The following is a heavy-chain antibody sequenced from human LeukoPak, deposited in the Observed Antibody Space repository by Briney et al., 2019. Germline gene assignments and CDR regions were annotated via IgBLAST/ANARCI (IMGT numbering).Heavy chain of an antibody. Sequence: SETLSLTCTVSGVSFSSYYWSWIRQPPGKGLEWIGYIYYSGSTNYNPSLKSRVTISVDTSKNQFSLKLSSVTAADTAVYYCARINYYGSGSYRIYYYYYYMDVWGKGTTVTVSS. CDR3: ARINYYGSGSYRIYYYYYYMDV. CDR2: IYYSGST. CDR1: GVSFSSYY. V-gene: IGHV4-59*01. J-gene: IGHJ6*03. D-gene: IGHD3-10*01.